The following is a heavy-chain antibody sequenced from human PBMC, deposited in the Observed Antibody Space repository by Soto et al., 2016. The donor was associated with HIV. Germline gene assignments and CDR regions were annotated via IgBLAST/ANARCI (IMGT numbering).Heavy chain of an antibody. CDR3: VRVLAYGSGSYTFDP. Sequence: QVQLVQSGAEVKKPGASVRVSCKASGYTFSNHDISWVRQATGQGLEWMGWMNPNSGNTGYAQKLQGRVTLTRDNSISTAYMELSSLRSEDTAVYYCVRVLAYGSGSYTFDPWGQGTLVTVSS. CDR1: GYTFSNHD. V-gene: IGHV1-8*03. D-gene: IGHD3-10*01. CDR2: MNPNSGNT. J-gene: IGHJ5*02.